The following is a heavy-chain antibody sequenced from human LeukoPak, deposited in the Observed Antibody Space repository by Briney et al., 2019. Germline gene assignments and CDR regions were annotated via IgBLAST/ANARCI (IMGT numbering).Heavy chain of an antibody. Sequence: SETLSLTCTVSGGSLSSGTFYWTWIRQPAGKGLEWIGRVYTSGSTDYNSSFMSRVTISIDTSKNQFFLKLSSVTAADTAVYYCARVGGYSGSYDYFDNWGQGTLVTVSS. V-gene: IGHV4-61*02. J-gene: IGHJ4*02. CDR2: VYTSGST. CDR3: ARVGGYSGSYDYFDN. CDR1: GGSLSSGTFY. D-gene: IGHD1-26*01.